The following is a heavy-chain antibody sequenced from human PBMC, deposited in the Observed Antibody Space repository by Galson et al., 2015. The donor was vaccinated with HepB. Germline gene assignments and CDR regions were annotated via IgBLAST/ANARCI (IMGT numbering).Heavy chain of an antibody. CDR1: GFIFSAFD. CDR2: IHTSGDRP. Sequence: SLRLSCAASGFIFSAFDMNWVRQAPGKGPEWVSNIHTSGDRPYYADSVEGRFTISRDNSKNTLYLQMNSLRAEDTAIYYCAKDFNWPEGSWGQGTLVTVSS. CDR3: AKDFNWPEGS. V-gene: IGHV3-23*01. D-gene: IGHD3-9*01. J-gene: IGHJ5*02.